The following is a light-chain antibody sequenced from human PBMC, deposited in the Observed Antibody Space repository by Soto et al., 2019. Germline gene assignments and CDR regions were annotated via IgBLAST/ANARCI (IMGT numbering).Light chain of an antibody. Sequence: QTVVTQEPSFSVSPGGTVTLTFGLSSDSVSASHFPSWYQQTPVQAPRTLIENTNTHSTGVPDRFSGSILGNRAALTFTGAQAEDESDYYCVLLRRSGISVFGVGIKLTVL. CDR1: SDSVSASHF. CDR3: VLLRRSGISV. CDR2: NTN. J-gene: IGLJ2*01. V-gene: IGLV8-61*01.